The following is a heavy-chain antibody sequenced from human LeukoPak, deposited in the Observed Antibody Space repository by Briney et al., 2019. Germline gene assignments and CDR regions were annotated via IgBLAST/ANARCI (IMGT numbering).Heavy chain of an antibody. V-gene: IGHV4-30-2*02. CDR1: GGSISSGGYY. CDR2: IYHSGST. D-gene: IGHD3-10*01. CDR3: ASGPDYGSGPSHGMDV. J-gene: IGHJ6*02. Sequence: SQTLSLTCTVSGGSISSGGYYWSWIRQPPGKGLEWIGYIYHSGSTYYNPSLKSRVTISVDRSKNQFSLKLSSVTAADTAVYYCASGPDYGSGPSHGMDVWGQGTTVTVSS.